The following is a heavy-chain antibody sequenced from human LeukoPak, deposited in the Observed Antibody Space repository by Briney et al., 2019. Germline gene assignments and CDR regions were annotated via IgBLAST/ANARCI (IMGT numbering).Heavy chain of an antibody. Sequence: PGGSLRLSCAASGFTFSSYSMNWVRQAPGKGLEWVSAMTEGGATYYADSVRGRFTISRDDSKNMLYLQMNSLRAEDTAVYYCAKLLLDWGQGTLVTVSS. CDR1: GFTFSSYS. CDR3: AKLLLD. J-gene: IGHJ4*02. D-gene: IGHD2-21*01. V-gene: IGHV3-23*01. CDR2: MTEGGAT.